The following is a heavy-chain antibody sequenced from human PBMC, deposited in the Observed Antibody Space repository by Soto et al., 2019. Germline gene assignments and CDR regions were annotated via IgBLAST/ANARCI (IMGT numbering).Heavy chain of an antibody. D-gene: IGHD6-19*01. V-gene: IGHV4-39*01. J-gene: IGHJ1*01. CDR3: ARALSSGWYERTYVQH. Sequence: SDTLSLTCTVSGGSISSGSYYWGWIRQPPGKGLEWIGSIYYSGSTYYNPSLKSRVTISVDTSKNQFSLKLSSVTAADTAVYYCARALSSGWYERTYVQHWGQGTLVTVS. CDR2: IYYSGST. CDR1: GGSISSGSYY.